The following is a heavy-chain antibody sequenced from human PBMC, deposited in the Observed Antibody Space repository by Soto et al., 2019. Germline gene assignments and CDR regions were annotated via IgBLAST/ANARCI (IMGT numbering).Heavy chain of an antibody. D-gene: IGHD3-16*01. CDR1: GFTFSSYA. CDR3: ARMATFGSLNWFDP. J-gene: IGHJ5*02. Sequence: PGWSLRLSCAASGFTFSSYAMSWVRQAPGKGLEWVSAISGSGGSTYYADSVKGRFTISRDNSKNTLYLQMNSLRAEDTAVYYCARMATFGSLNWFDPWGQGTLVTVSS. CDR2: ISGSGGST. V-gene: IGHV3-23*01.